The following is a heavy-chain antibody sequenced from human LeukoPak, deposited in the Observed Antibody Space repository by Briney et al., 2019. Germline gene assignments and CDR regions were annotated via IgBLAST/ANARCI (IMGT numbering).Heavy chain of an antibody. D-gene: IGHD2-15*01. Sequence: GRSLRLSCAASGFTFSSYAMHWVRQAPGKGLEWVAVISYDGSNKYYADSVMGRFTISRDNSKNTLYLQMNSLRAEDTAVYYCAREIVVVVAATRGEDYWGQGTLVTVSS. J-gene: IGHJ4*02. CDR1: GFTFSSYA. CDR3: AREIVVVVAATRGEDY. V-gene: IGHV3-30*04. CDR2: ISYDGSNK.